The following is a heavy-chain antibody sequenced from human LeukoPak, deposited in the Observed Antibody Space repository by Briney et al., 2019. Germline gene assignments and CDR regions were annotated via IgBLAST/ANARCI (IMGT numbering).Heavy chain of an antibody. J-gene: IGHJ4*02. Sequence: GGSLRLSCAASGFTFSSYAMYWVRQAPGKGLEWVSGISGSGGSTYYADSVKGRFTTSRDNSKNTVYLQMNSLRAEDTAVYYCAKTTVGYSSGRYPGWPVDYWGQGTLVTVSS. CDR1: GFTFSSYA. V-gene: IGHV3-23*01. CDR3: AKTTVGYSSGRYPGWPVDY. D-gene: IGHD6-19*01. CDR2: ISGSGGST.